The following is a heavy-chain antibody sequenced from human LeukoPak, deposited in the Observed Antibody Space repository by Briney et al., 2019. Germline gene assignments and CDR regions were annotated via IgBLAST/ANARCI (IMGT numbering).Heavy chain of an antibody. D-gene: IGHD2-2*01. Sequence: SETLSLTCAVYGGSFSGYYWSWIRQPPGKGLEWIGEINHSGSPNYNPSLKSRVTISVDTSKNQFSLKLSSVTAADTAVYYCRVRYQLLLYYYYGMDVWGKGTTVTVSS. CDR2: INHSGSP. V-gene: IGHV4-34*01. CDR1: GGSFSGYY. CDR3: RVRYQLLLYYYYGMDV. J-gene: IGHJ6*04.